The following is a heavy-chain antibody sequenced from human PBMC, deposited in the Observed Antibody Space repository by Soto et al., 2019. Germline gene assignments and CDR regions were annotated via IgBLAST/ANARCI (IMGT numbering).Heavy chain of an antibody. Sequence: GGSLRLSCAASGFNFSNYWMHWVRQVPGEGLVWVSSINNDASRTWYADSVRGRIAMSRDNARNLVYLQMNSLRAEDTAVYYCGTTFEYWGQGALVTVSS. D-gene: IGHD1-26*01. CDR3: GTTFEY. CDR2: INNDASRT. CDR1: GFNFSNYW. V-gene: IGHV3-74*01. J-gene: IGHJ4*02.